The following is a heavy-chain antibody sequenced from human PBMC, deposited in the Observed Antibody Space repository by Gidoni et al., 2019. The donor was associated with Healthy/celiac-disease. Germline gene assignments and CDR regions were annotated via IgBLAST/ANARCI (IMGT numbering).Heavy chain of an antibody. D-gene: IGHD3-22*01. CDR2: IIPILGIA. Sequence: QVQLVQSGAEVTKPGSSVKVSCKASGGTFSSYTISWVRQAPGQGLEWMGRIIPILGIANYAQKFQGRVTITADKSTSTAYMELSSLRSEDTAVYYCARTYDSSGYGFDPWGQGTLVTVSS. J-gene: IGHJ5*02. V-gene: IGHV1-69*02. CDR1: GGTFSSYT. CDR3: ARTYDSSGYGFDP.